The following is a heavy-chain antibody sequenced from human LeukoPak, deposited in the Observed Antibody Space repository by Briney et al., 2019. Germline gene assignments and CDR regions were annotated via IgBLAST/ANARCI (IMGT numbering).Heavy chain of an antibody. CDR1: GFTFSSYG. D-gene: IGHD2-2*01. Sequence: GRSLRLSCAASGFTFSSYGMHWVRQAPGKGLEWVAGIWYDGSNKYYADSVKGRFTISRDNSKNTLYLQMNSLRAEDTAVYYCARAVHPYQLQQPFDSWGQGTLVTVSS. V-gene: IGHV3-33*01. CDR3: ARAVHPYQLQQPFDS. CDR2: IWYDGSNK. J-gene: IGHJ4*02.